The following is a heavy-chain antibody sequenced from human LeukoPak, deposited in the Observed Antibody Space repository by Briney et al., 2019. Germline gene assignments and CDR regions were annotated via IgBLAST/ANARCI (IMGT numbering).Heavy chain of an antibody. D-gene: IGHD2-2*01. CDR1: GGSFSGYY. V-gene: IGHV4-34*01. CDR3: ASELYPDAFDI. CDR2: INHSGST. J-gene: IGHJ3*02. Sequence: SETLSLTCAVYGGSFSGYYWSWIRQPPGKGLEWIGEINHSGSTNYNPSLKSRVTISVDTSKNQFSLKLSSVTAADTAVYYCASELYPDAFDIWGQGTMVTVSS.